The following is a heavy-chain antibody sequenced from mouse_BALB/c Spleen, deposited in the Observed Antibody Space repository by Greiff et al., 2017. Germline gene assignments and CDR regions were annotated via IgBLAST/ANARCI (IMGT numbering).Heavy chain of an antibody. J-gene: IGHJ4*01. CDR1: GFTFSSYA. CDR2: ISSGGST. D-gene: IGHD1-1*02. V-gene: IGHV5-6-5*01. CDR3: ARKWSYAMDY. Sequence: EVQRVESGGGLVKPGGSLKLSCAASGFTFSSYAMSWVRQTPEKRLEWVASISSGGSTYYPDSVKGRFTISRDNARNILYLQMSSLRSEDTAMYYCARKWSYAMDYWGQGTSVTVSS.